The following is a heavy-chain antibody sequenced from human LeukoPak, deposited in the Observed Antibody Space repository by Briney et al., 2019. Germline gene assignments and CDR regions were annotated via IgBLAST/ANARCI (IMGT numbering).Heavy chain of an antibody. CDR3: ARPQSSSGYYWPFDD. V-gene: IGHV3-23*01. CDR2: ISPSSGT. J-gene: IGHJ4*02. Sequence: TGGSLRLSCAASRFTFSSYAMRWVRQAPGKGLEWVSAISPSSGTFYADSVKGRFTISRDNSKNTLYLQMNSLRAEDTAVYYCARPQSSSGYYWPFDDWGQGTLVTVST. D-gene: IGHD3-22*01. CDR1: RFTFSSYA.